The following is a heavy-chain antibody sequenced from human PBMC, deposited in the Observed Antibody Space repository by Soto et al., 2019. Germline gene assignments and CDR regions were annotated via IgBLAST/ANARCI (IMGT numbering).Heavy chain of an antibody. CDR3: ARSYYDSTGFAVDP. Sequence: SETLSLTCNVSGASVSHGYWSWIRQPPGKALEWIGFMHFGGSFNYNPSLTSRATISVETSKNQFSMKLTSVTASDTAVYYCARSYYDSTGFAVDPWGQGTLVTVSS. J-gene: IGHJ5*02. CDR2: MHFGGSF. CDR1: GASVSHGY. D-gene: IGHD3-22*01. V-gene: IGHV4-59*02.